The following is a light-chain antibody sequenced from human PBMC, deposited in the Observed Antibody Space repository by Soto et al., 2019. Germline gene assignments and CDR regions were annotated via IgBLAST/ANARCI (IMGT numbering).Light chain of an antibody. V-gene: IGLV4-69*01. CDR3: QTWGTGIRV. CDR1: SGHSSHA. Sequence: QPVLTQLPSASASLGASVKLTCTLSSGHSSHAIAWHQQQPDKGPRFLMKVDSDGSHITGDGIPDRFSGSSSGAERYLIISSLQSEDEGDYYCQTWGTGIRVFGGGTKVTVL. CDR2: VDSDGSH. J-gene: IGLJ3*02.